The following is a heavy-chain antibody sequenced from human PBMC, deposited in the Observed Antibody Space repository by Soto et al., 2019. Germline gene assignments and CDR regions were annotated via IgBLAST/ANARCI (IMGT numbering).Heavy chain of an antibody. Sequence: SETLSLTCTVSGGSISRYYWNWIRQPAGKALEWIGLIYSSGSTNYNPSLTRRVTMSVDTSKNQFSLKLTSVTAADTAVYYCARGREGGSGWFVDYWGEGTLVTVS. CDR3: ARGREGGSGWFVDY. CDR1: GGSISRYY. V-gene: IGHV4-4*07. J-gene: IGHJ4*02. D-gene: IGHD6-19*01. CDR2: IYSSGST.